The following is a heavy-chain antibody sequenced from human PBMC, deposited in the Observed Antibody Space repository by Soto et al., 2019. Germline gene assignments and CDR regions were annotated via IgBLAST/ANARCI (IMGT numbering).Heavy chain of an antibody. J-gene: IGHJ4*02. CDR3: ARDTGTHHFDY. CDR1: GFTFSSYA. V-gene: IGHV3-30-3*01. CDR2: ISYDGSNK. Sequence: XGSLRLSCADSGFTFSSYAMHWVRQAPGKGLEWVAVISYDGSNKYYADSVKGRFTISRDNSKNTLYLQMNSLRAEDTAVYYCARDTGTHHFDYWGQGPLVTVSS. D-gene: IGHD1-1*01.